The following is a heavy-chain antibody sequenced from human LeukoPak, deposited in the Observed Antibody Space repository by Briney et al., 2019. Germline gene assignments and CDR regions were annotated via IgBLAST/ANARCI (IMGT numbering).Heavy chain of an antibody. V-gene: IGHV1-24*01. D-gene: IGHD3-3*01. CDR3: ATGNKQTVLRFLEWLSPRPHQPIFDY. CDR1: GYTLTELS. CDR2: FDPEDGET. J-gene: IGHJ4*02. Sequence: ASVTVSCKVSGYTLTELSMHWVRQAPGKGLEWMGGFDPEDGETIYAQKFQGRVTMTEDTSTDTAYMELSSLRSEDTAVYYCATGNKQTVLRFLEWLSPRPHQPIFDYWGQGTLVTVSS.